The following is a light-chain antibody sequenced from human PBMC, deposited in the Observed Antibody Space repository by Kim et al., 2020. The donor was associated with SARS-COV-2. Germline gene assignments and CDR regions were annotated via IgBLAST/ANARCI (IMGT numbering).Light chain of an antibody. V-gene: IGKV1-9*01. CDR1: QGIARY. CDR2: GAS. Sequence: DIQLTQSPSFLSASVGDRVTITCRASQGIARYLAWYQQKPGKAPNLLIHGASTLQSGVPSRFSGSGSWTEFTLTIGSLQPEDSAIYYCQQFNSYPYTFGQGTKLEIK. CDR3: QQFNSYPYT. J-gene: IGKJ2*01.